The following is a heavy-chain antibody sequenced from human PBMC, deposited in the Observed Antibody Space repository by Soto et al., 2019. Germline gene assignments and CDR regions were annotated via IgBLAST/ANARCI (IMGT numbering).Heavy chain of an antibody. CDR2: IFHSAST. CDR3: VRGGIAGHWFDP. CDR1: RAFINSGGFY. Sequence: QVQLQESGPGLVKPTQTLSLTCSVSRAFINSGGFYYSWIRQPPGKGLEWLGYIFHSASTLYNPSLRGRLTLSADTSRNQLSLYLTSVTAAGTAVYYCVRGGIAGHWFDPWGQAIRVTVSS. J-gene: IGHJ5*02. D-gene: IGHD2-15*01. V-gene: IGHV4-31*03.